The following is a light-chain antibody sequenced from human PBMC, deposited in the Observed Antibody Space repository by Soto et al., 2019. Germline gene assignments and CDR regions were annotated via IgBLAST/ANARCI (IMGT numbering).Light chain of an antibody. J-gene: IGKJ2*01. CDR3: QQLNSHAPYT. CDR1: QDISSY. CDR2: SAS. Sequence: DIQLTQSPSFLSASVGDRVTITCRASQDISSYLAWYQQEPGKAPKLLISSASTLQGGVPSRFSGSGSGTEFTLTISSLQPEDFATYYCQQLNSHAPYTFGQGTKLEIK. V-gene: IGKV1-9*01.